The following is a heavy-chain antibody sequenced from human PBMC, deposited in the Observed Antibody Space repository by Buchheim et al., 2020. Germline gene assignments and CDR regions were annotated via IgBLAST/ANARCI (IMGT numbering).Heavy chain of an antibody. CDR1: GGSISSGDSY. D-gene: IGHD5-18*01. CDR3: ARRGIQLWRRYFDY. V-gene: IGHV4-30-4*01. J-gene: IGHJ4*02. Sequence: QVHLQESGPGLVKPSQTLSLTCTVSGGSISSGDSYWTWIRQPPGKGLEWIGYIYYSGATYYNPSLESRVTISLDTSKKQFSLKLSSVTAADTAVYYCARRGIQLWRRYFDYWGQGTL. CDR2: IYYSGAT.